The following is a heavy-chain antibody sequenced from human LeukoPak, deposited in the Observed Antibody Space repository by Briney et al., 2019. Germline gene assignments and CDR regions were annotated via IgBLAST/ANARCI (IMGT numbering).Heavy chain of an antibody. V-gene: IGHV4-31*03. J-gene: IGHJ5*02. CDR1: GGFIINEGHY. CDR3: ARALTRNWFDP. D-gene: IGHD3-9*01. Sequence: PSQTLPLTCTVSGGFIINEGHYWLWIRQPPGKGLELIGFIYHSGSTYPHPSLKSRVDISMDTSKNQFSLTLTSVTAADTAIYFCARALTRNWFDPWGQGTLVTVSS. CDR2: IYHSGST.